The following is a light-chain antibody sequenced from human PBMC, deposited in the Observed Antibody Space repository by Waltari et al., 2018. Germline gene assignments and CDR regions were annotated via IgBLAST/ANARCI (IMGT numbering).Light chain of an antibody. V-gene: IGKV3-15*01. Sequence: IVMTQSPATLSVSPGERATLPCRASQGVSDNLAWYQQKPGQSPRLLIYGASTRATGIPARFSGSGSGTEFTLTISSLQSQDFGVYYCQQYNNWPPWTFGQGTKVEIK. J-gene: IGKJ1*01. CDR1: QGVSDN. CDR3: QQYNNWPPWT. CDR2: GAS.